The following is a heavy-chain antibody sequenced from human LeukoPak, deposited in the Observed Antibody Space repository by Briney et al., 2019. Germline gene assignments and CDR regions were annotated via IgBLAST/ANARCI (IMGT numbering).Heavy chain of an antibody. V-gene: IGHV3-30-3*01. CDR1: GFTFSSYS. CDR2: ILYDGSYK. D-gene: IGHD3-10*01. CDR3: ARDRVRFYGSRTVGQDNWFDP. Sequence: GGSLRLSCTASGFTFSSYSMHWVRQAPGKGLEWVAVILYDGSYKNYAESVKGRFTISRDNSKNTLYLQMKSLRPEDTAVYYCARDRVRFYGSRTVGQDNWFDPWGQGTLVTVSS. J-gene: IGHJ5*02.